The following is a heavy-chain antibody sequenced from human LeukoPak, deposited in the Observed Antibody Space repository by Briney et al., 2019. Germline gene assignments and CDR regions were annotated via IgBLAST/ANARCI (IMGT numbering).Heavy chain of an antibody. CDR3: ARDSSSWYDYYYYYMDV. V-gene: IGHV3-64*01. CDR1: GFTFSSYA. Sequence: PGGSLRLSCAASGFTFSSYAMHWVRQAPGKGLEYVSAISSNGGSTYYANSVKGRFTISRDNSKNTLYLQMGSLRAEDMAVYYCARDSSSWYDYYYYYMDVWGKGTTVTVSS. CDR2: ISSNGGST. J-gene: IGHJ6*03. D-gene: IGHD6-13*01.